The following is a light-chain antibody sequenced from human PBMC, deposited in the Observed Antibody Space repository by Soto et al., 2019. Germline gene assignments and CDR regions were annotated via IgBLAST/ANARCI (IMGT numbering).Light chain of an antibody. CDR3: QQYNNWPRT. CDR2: GAS. V-gene: IGKV3-15*01. J-gene: IGKJ1*01. Sequence: EIVMTQSPATLSVSPGERATLSCRASQSVSSDLAWYHQKPGQAPRLLIYGASTRATGIPARFSGSGSGTEFTLTINSLQSEDFAVYYCQQYNNWPRTFGKGPRWIS. CDR1: QSVSSD.